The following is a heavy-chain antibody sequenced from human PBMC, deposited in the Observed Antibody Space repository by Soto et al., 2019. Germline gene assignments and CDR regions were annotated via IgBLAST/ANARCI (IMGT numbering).Heavy chain of an antibody. CDR3: ASAYYDYVWGSYRYTPAYYFDY. CDR2: IYYSGST. J-gene: IGHJ4*02. Sequence: SETLSLTCTVSGGSISSSSYYWGWIRQPPGKGLEWIGSIYYSGSTYYNPSLKSRVTISVDTSKNQFSLKLSSVTAADTAVCYCASAYYDYVWGSYRYTPAYYFDYWGQGTLVTVSS. D-gene: IGHD3-16*02. CDR1: GGSISSSSYY. V-gene: IGHV4-39*01.